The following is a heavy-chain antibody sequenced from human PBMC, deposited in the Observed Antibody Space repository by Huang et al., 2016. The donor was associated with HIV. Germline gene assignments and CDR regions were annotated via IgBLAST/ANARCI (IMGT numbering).Heavy chain of an antibody. J-gene: IGHJ4*02. CDR1: GFSLDSYN. CDR2: ISPSSSFI. CDR3: ARDRGQQLSPFDS. V-gene: IGHV3-21*01. Sequence: EVQLVESGGGLVKPGGSLRLSCAASGFSLDSYNMYWVRQTPGMGLQGVSSISPSSSFIDYADSVKGRFSISGENAKNSLYLQMNNLRGEDTAVYYCARDRGQQLSPFDSWGQGTLVTVSS. D-gene: IGHD6-13*01.